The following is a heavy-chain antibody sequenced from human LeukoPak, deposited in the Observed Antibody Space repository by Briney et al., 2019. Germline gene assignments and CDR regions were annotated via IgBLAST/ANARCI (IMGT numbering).Heavy chain of an antibody. V-gene: IGHV1-46*01. CDR1: GYIFTNYY. J-gene: IGHJ4*02. CDR2: INPSAGNT. D-gene: IGHD3-22*01. CDR3: ARDRAYDSSGYHFDY. Sequence: ASVKVSCKASGYIFTNYYIHWVRQAPGQGLEWMGIINPSAGNTIYAQKFQGRVTMTRDTSISTAYMELSRLRSDDTAVYYCARDRAYDSSGYHFDYWGQGTLVTVSS.